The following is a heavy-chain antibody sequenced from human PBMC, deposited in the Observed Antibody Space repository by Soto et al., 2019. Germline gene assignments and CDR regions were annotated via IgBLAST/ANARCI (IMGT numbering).Heavy chain of an antibody. Sequence: GGSLRLSCAASGFTFSSYRMNWVRQAPGKGLEWVSSISSSSSYIYYADSVKGRFTISRDNAKNSLYLQKNSLRVEDTAVYYCARDGGVMTTLVNHPDAFDIWGQGTMVTVSS. J-gene: IGHJ3*02. CDR1: GFTFSSYR. D-gene: IGHD3-16*01. CDR3: ARDGGVMTTLVNHPDAFDI. CDR2: ISSSSSYI. V-gene: IGHV3-21*01.